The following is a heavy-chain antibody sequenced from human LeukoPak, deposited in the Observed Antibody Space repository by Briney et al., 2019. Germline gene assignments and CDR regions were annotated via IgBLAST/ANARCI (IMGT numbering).Heavy chain of an antibody. D-gene: IGHD3-22*01. Sequence: ASVNVSCKASGYTFTGYYMHGVRQAPGQGLEWMGWINPNSGGTNYAQKFQGRVTMTRETSISTAYMELSRLRSDDTAVYYCARGDSDYYDSSGYPDYWGQGTLVTVSS. J-gene: IGHJ4*02. CDR1: GYTFTGYY. CDR2: INPNSGGT. CDR3: ARGDSDYYDSSGYPDY. V-gene: IGHV1-2*02.